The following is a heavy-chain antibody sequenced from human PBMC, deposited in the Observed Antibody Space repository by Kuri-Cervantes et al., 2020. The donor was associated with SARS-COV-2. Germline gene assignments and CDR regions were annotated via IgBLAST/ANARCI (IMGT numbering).Heavy chain of an antibody. CDR3: ARSGYYSRGVTYYYMDV. V-gene: IGHV4-59*12. Sequence: ESLKISCTVSGGSISSYYWSWIRQPPGQRLEWLGYIYYSGSTKYNPSLESRVTISLDTSRNQFSLKLSSVTAADSAVYYCARSGYYSRGVTYYYMDVWDKGTTVTVSS. CDR1: GGSISSYY. CDR2: IYYSGST. D-gene: IGHD3-22*01. J-gene: IGHJ6*03.